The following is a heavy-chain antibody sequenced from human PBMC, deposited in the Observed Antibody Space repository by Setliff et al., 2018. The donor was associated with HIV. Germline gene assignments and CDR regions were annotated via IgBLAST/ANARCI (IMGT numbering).Heavy chain of an antibody. CDR1: GYTFTYRY. Sequence: GASVKVSCKASGYTFTYRYLHWVRQAPGQALEWMGWITPFNGNTNYAQKFQDRVTITRDRSMSTAYMELSSLRSEDTAVYYCAADRSWEEGCIGDNCYRGYTWFDPWGQGTMVTVSS. V-gene: IGHV1-45*02. J-gene: IGHJ5*02. CDR2: ITPFNGNT. D-gene: IGHD2-15*01. CDR3: AADRSWEEGCIGDNCYRGYTWFDP.